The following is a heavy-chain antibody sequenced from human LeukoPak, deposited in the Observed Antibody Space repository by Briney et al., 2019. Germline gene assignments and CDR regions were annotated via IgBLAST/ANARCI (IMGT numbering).Heavy chain of an antibody. CDR2: ISGTSGST. Sequence: GGSLRLSCAASGFNFSSYAMKWVRQAPGKGLEGFSEISGTSGSTYYADSVKGRFTISRDNSKNTLYLQMNSLRAEDTAVYYCAKDGTGSGDLDYWGQGTLVTVSS. CDR1: GFNFSSYA. D-gene: IGHD1-1*01. V-gene: IGHV3-23*01. J-gene: IGHJ4*02. CDR3: AKDGTGSGDLDY.